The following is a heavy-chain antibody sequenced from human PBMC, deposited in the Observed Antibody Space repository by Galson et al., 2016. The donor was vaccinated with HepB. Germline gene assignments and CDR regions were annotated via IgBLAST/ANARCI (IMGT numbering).Heavy chain of an antibody. CDR1: GYTFTSYG. J-gene: IGHJ3*02. CDR3: ARDVRNTMKVVVADAFDI. V-gene: IGHV1-18*01. D-gene: IGHD3-22*01. Sequence: SVKVSCKASGYTFTSYGISWVRQAPGQGLEWMGWISAYDGNTNYAQNLQGRVTMITDTSTSTAYMELRSLRSDDTAVYYCARDVRNTMKVVVADAFDIWGQGTMVTVSS. CDR2: ISAYDGNT.